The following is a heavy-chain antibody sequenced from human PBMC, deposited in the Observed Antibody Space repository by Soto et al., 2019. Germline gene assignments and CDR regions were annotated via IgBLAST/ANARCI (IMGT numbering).Heavy chain of an antibody. V-gene: IGHV4-39*01. D-gene: IGHD3-9*01. CDR3: ARLPLNVLRYFDWLSGFDY. CDR1: GGSISSSSYY. CDR2: IYYSGST. Sequence: QLQLQESGPGLVKPSETLSLTCTVSGGSISSSSYYWGWIRQPPGKGLEWIGTIYYSGSTYYNPSLKSRVTISVDTSKNQFSLKLSSVTAADTAVYYCARLPLNVLRYFDWLSGFDYWGQGTLVTVSS. J-gene: IGHJ4*02.